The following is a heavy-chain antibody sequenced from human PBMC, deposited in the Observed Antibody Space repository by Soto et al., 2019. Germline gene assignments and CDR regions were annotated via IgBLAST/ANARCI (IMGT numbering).Heavy chain of an antibody. CDR1: GFTFSSYS. V-gene: IGHV3-21*01. J-gene: IGHJ5*02. CDR2: ISSSSSYI. Sequence: PGGSLRLSCAASGFTFSSYSMNWVRQAPGKGLEWVSSISSSSSYIYYADSVKGRFTISRDNAKNSLYLQMNSLRAEDTAVYYCARPRQKDIVVVPAAHLFWFDPWGQGTLVTVSS. CDR3: ARPRQKDIVVVPAAHLFWFDP. D-gene: IGHD2-2*01.